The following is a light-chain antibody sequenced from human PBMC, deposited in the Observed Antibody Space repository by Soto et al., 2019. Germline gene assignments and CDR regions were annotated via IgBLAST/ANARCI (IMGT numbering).Light chain of an antibody. CDR2: DVS. V-gene: IGLV2-14*01. CDR1: SSDVGGYNY. Sequence: QSALTQPASVSGSPGQSITISCPGNSSDVGGYNYVSWYQQHPGKAPKLMIYDVSNRPSGVSNRFSGSKSGNTASLTISGLQAEDEADYYCSSYTSSSTYVFGTGTKLTVL. CDR3: SSYTSSSTYV. J-gene: IGLJ1*01.